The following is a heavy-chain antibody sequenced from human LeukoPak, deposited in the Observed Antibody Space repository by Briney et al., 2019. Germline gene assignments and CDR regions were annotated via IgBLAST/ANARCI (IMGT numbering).Heavy chain of an antibody. J-gene: IGHJ4*02. CDR3: ARGAARMVEMATIISFEY. D-gene: IGHD5-24*01. Sequence: GGTLRLSCAASGFTFSSYGMSWVRQAPGKGLEWVSAISGSGGSTYYADSVKGRFTISRDNSKNTVYLQMNSVRAEDTAVYYCARGAARMVEMATIISFEYWGQGTLVTVSS. CDR2: ISGSGGST. CDR1: GFTFSSYG. V-gene: IGHV3-23*01.